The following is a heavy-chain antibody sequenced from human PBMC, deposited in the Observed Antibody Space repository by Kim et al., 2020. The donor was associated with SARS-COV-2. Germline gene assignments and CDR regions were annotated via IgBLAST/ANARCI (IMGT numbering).Heavy chain of an antibody. CDR3: ARGDYSNYALSFDY. J-gene: IGHJ4*02. D-gene: IGHD4-4*01. Sequence: SVKVSCKASGGTFSSYAISWVRQAPGQGLEWMGGIIPIFGTANYAQKFQGRVTITADESTSTAYMELSSLRSEDTAVYYCARGDYSNYALSFDYWGQGTLVTVSS. V-gene: IGHV1-69*13. CDR1: GGTFSSYA. CDR2: IIPIFGTA.